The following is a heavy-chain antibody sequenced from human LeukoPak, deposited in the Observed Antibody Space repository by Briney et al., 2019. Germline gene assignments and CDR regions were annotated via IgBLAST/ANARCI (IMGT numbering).Heavy chain of an antibody. V-gene: IGHV4-31*03. CDR2: IYYSGST. CDR3: ARLDYTVSPPYYFDY. D-gene: IGHD4-17*01. CDR1: GRSISSGGYY. J-gene: IGHJ4*02. Sequence: PSQTLSLTCTASGRSISSGGYYWIWIRQHPGKGLEWIGYIYYSGSTYYNPSLKSRVTISVDTSKNQFSLKLSSVTAADTAVYYYARLDYTVSPPYYFDYWGQGTLVTVSS.